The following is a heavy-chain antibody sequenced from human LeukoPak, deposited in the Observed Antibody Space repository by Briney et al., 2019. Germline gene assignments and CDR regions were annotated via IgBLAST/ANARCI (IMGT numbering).Heavy chain of an antibody. CDR1: GFTFSSYE. CDR3: ARGEYSSSSVNY. CDR2: INHSGST. D-gene: IGHD6-6*01. V-gene: IGHV4-34*01. J-gene: IGHJ4*02. Sequence: PGGSLRLSCAASGFTFSSYEMNWVRQAPGKGLEWIGEINHSGSTNYNPSLKSRVAISVDTSKNQFSLKLSSVTAADTAVCYCARGEYSSSSVNYWGQGTLVTVSS.